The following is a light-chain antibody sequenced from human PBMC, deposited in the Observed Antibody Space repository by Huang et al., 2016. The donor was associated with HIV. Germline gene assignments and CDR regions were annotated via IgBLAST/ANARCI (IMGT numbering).Light chain of an antibody. J-gene: IGKJ2*01. V-gene: IGKV4-1*01. CDR1: QNILYNSNKKNY. CDR2: WAS. CDR3: QQIYTPPYT. Sequence: DIVMTQSPDTLTVSLGERAAINCRSSQNILYNSNKKNYLAWYQHKPGQPPKLLIYWASARESGVPDRFSASGSGTNFTRTINSLLPEDVAVYYCQQIYTPPYTFGQGTKLEIK.